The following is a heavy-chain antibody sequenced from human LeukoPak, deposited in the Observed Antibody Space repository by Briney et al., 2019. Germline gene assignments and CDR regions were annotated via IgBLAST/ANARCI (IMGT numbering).Heavy chain of an antibody. J-gene: IGHJ6*03. V-gene: IGHV4-38-2*02. CDR2: MYHSGST. CDR3: ARPTSYYYYYMDV. Sequence: SETLSLTCTVSGYSINSAYYWGWIRQPPGKGLEWIGSMYHSGSTYYNPSLKSRATISKDTSKNQFSLQLTSVTAADTAVYYCARPTSYYYYYMDVWGKGTTVIISS. D-gene: IGHD3-16*01. CDR1: GYSINSAYY.